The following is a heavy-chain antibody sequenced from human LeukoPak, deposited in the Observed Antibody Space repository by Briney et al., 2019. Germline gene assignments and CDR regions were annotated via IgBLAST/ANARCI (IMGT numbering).Heavy chain of an antibody. Sequence: SETLSLTCTVSGGSISSYYWSWIRQPPGKGLEWVGFISYSGSTNYNPSLKSRVTISVDTSKNQFSLKLSSVTAADTAVYYCARHYISGYFFDYWGQGTQVTVSS. V-gene: IGHV4-59*08. D-gene: IGHD1-14*01. CDR1: GGSISSYY. J-gene: IGHJ4*02. CDR3: ARHYISGYFFDY. CDR2: ISYSGST.